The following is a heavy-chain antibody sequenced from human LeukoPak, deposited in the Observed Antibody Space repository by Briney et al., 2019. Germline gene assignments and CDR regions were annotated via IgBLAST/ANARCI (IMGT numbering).Heavy chain of an antibody. CDR1: GGSISSYY. Sequence: PSETLSLTCTVSGGSISSYYWSWVRQPAGKGLEWIGRIYTSGSTNYNPSLKSRVTMSVDTSKNQFSLKLSSVTAADTAVYYCARAPPKNYDFWSGYHPFDYWAREPWSPSPQ. CDR3: ARAPPKNYDFWSGYHPFDY. CDR2: IYTSGST. J-gene: IGHJ4*02. V-gene: IGHV4-4*07. D-gene: IGHD3-3*01.